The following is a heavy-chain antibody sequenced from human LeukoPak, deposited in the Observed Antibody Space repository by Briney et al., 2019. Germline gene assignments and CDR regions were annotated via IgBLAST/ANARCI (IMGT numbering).Heavy chain of an antibody. Sequence: SETLSLTCTVSGGSISSHYWSWIRQPSGKGLEWIGYIYYTGNTNYNPSLKSRVTISLDTSKNQFSLKLSSVTAADTAVYYCARLPIVGPTCYFDYWGQGTLVTVSS. J-gene: IGHJ4*02. CDR2: IYYTGNT. D-gene: IGHD1-26*01. V-gene: IGHV4-59*11. CDR3: ARLPIVGPTCYFDY. CDR1: GGSISSHY.